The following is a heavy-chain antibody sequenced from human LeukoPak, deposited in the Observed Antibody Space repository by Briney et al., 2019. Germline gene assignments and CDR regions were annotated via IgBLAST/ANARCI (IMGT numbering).Heavy chain of an antibody. CDR3: ARDLTMVRGVILH. V-gene: IGHV1-2*02. D-gene: IGHD3-10*01. CDR1: GYTFTGYY. CDR2: INPNSGGT. J-gene: IGHJ4*02. Sequence: ASVKVSCKSSGYTFTGYYMHWVRQAPGQGLEWMGWINPNSGGTNYAQKFQGRVTMTRDTSISTAYMELSRLRSDDTAVYYCARDLTMVRGVILHWGQGTLVTVSS.